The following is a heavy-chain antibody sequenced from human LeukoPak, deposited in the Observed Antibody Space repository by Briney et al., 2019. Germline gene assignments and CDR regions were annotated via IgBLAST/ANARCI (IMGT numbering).Heavy chain of an antibody. J-gene: IGHJ4*02. D-gene: IGHD1-7*01. CDR2: IDYDGSIT. CDR1: GFTFCSYW. Sequence: GGSLRLSCAASGFTFCSYWIHWVRQVPGKGLVWVSRIDYDGSITNYADSVKGRFTISRDNARNTLYLQMNSLRVDDTAVYYCVKDLGGNYDYWGQGTLVTVSS. V-gene: IGHV3-74*01. CDR3: VKDLGGNYDY.